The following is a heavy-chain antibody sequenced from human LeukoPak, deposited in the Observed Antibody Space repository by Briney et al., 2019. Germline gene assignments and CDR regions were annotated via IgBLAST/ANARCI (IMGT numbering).Heavy chain of an antibody. Sequence: KPSETLSLTCTVSGGSISSSSYYWNWIRQPPGKGLEWIGEINHSGVTNYNPSLVSRVTISVDTSKNQFSLRMRSVTAADTAVYYCALDISGGGYWGQGTLVTVSS. CDR2: INHSGVT. CDR1: GGSISSSSYY. CDR3: ALDISGGGY. J-gene: IGHJ4*02. D-gene: IGHD3-3*02. V-gene: IGHV4-39*07.